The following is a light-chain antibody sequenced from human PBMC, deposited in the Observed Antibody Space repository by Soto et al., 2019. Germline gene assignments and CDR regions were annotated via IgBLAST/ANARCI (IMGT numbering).Light chain of an antibody. J-gene: IGLJ1*01. V-gene: IGLV2-23*01. CDR1: SSDVGSYNL. CDR3: CSYAGSSLYV. Sequence: QSVLTQPASVSGSPGQSITISCTGTSSDVGSYNLVSWYQQHPGKAPKLMIYEGSKRPSGVSNRFSGSKSGNTGSLTIYGLQAEDEADYYCCSYAGSSLYVFGTGTKVTVL. CDR2: EGS.